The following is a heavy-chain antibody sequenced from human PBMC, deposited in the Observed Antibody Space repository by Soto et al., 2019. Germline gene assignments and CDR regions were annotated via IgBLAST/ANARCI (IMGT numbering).Heavy chain of an antibody. CDR2: IWYDGSNE. J-gene: IGHJ4*02. CDR3: ARGYNYADY. D-gene: IGHD5-18*01. CDR1: GFTFSTYG. V-gene: IGHV3-33*01. Sequence: PGGSLRLSCAASGFTFSTYGMHWVRQAPGKGLEWVAVIWYDGSNEYYADSVRGRFTISRDNSKNTLFLKMNSLTAEDTAVYYCARGYNYADYWGQGTQVTVSS.